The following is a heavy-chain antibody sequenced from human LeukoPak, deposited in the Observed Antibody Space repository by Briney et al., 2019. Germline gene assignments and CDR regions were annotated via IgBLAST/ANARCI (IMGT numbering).Heavy chain of an antibody. Sequence: GGSLRLSCAASGFTFSSCAMSWVRQAPGKGLEWVSAISGSGGSTYYADSVKGRFTISRDNSKNTLYLQMNSLRAEDTAVYYCATSDRYCTNGVCYSRYWGQGTLVTVSS. D-gene: IGHD2-8*01. CDR2: ISGSGGST. CDR1: GFTFSSCA. V-gene: IGHV3-23*01. CDR3: ATSDRYCTNGVCYSRY. J-gene: IGHJ4*02.